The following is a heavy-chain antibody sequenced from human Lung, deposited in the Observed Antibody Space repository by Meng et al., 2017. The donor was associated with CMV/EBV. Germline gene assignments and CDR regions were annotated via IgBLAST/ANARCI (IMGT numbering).Heavy chain of an antibody. D-gene: IGHD3-3*01. J-gene: IGHJ5*02. Sequence: GSLRLXCAVSRGSIRSNNWWSWVRQPPGKGLEWIGEVFHSGRTNYNPSLMSRVTISVDKSENQFSLRLTSVTAADTAVYFCARGPTLRGQYYDFSTPGAWFDPWXQGAPVTVSS. CDR1: RGSIRSNNW. V-gene: IGHV4-4*01. CDR3: ARGPTLRGQYYDFSTPGAWFDP. CDR2: VFHSGRT.